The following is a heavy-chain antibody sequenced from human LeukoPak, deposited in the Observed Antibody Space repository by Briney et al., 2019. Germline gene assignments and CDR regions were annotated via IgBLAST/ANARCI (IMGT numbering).Heavy chain of an antibody. V-gene: IGHV3-33*08. CDR3: ARGLYYYDPTGDYYFDY. CDR1: GFTFSSYA. D-gene: IGHD3-22*01. CDR2: IWYDGSNK. Sequence: GGSLRLSCAASGFTFSSYAMSWVRQAPGKGLEWVAVIWYDGSNKYYADSVKGRFTISRDNSKNTLYLQMNSLRAEDTAVYYCARGLYYYDPTGDYYFDYWGQGTLVTVSS. J-gene: IGHJ4*02.